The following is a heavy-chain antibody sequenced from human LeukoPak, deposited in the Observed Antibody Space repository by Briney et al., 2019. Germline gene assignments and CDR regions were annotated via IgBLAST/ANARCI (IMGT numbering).Heavy chain of an antibody. V-gene: IGHV4-39*01. CDR2: IYYSGST. CDR3: ASIIGEVGASIDY. Sequence: SETLSLTCTGSGGSISSSSYYWGWIRQPPGKGLEWIGSIYYSGSTYYNPSLKSRVTISVDTSKNQFSLKLSSVTAADTAVYYCASIIGEVGASIDYWGQGTLVTVSS. CDR1: GGSISSSSYY. D-gene: IGHD1-26*01. J-gene: IGHJ4*02.